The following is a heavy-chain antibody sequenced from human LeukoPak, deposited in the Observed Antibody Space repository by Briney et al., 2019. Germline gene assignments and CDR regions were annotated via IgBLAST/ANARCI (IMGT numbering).Heavy chain of an antibody. V-gene: IGHV3-66*02. CDR1: GFTFSRNY. D-gene: IGHD4-23*01. CDR3: ARGKQDGNSPSSNYYMDV. J-gene: IGHJ6*03. CDR2: TNSGAGT. Sequence: GGSLRLPCAASGFTFSRNYWSWVRQSPGKGREWVSVTNSGAGTYYTDSVKGRFTISRDTSKNTLYLQMNTPRADDTALYYRARGKQDGNSPSSNYYMDVWGKGTTVTVSS.